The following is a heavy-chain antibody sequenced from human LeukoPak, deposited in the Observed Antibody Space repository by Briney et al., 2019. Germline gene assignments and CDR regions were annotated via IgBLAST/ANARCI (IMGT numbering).Heavy chain of an antibody. J-gene: IGHJ4*02. CDR2: ISASGDDS. CDR3: AKPVSDYSNAPPDC. V-gene: IGHV3-23*01. CDR1: GFTFSSYA. D-gene: IGHD4-11*01. Sequence: GGSLRLSCAASGFTFSSYAMQWVRQAPGKGLEWVSSISASGDDSHYAYSVTGRFTVSRDNSKNTLFLRLNSLRAEDTAFYYCAKPVSDYSNAPPDCWGQGTLVTVSS.